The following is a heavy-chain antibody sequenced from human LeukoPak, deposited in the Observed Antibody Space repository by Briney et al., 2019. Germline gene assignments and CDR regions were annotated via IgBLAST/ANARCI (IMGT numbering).Heavy chain of an antibody. Sequence: GESLKISCKASGYSFTSYWIGWVRQMPGKGLEWMGIIYPGDSDTRYSPSFQGQVTISADKSITTAYLQWSSLKASDTAIYYCARHSLTDEGYYYYDMDVWGQGTTVTVSS. J-gene: IGHJ6*02. D-gene: IGHD1-14*01. CDR1: GYSFTSYW. V-gene: IGHV5-51*01. CDR3: ARHSLTDEGYYYYDMDV. CDR2: IYPGDSDT.